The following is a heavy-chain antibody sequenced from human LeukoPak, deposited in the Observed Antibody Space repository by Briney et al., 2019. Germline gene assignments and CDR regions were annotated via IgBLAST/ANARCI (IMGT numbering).Heavy chain of an antibody. CDR2: ITPNSEAT. D-gene: IGHD6-13*01. CDR3: AREAATGVYFDY. CDR1: GYNFTDYY. Sequence: ASVRVSCKASGYNFTDYYVHWVRQAPGQGLEWMGYITPNSEATDFAQKFQGRVTMTRDTSIITAYMELSRLTSDDTAVYYCAREAATGVYFDYWGQGTLVTVSP. V-gene: IGHV1-2*02. J-gene: IGHJ4*02.